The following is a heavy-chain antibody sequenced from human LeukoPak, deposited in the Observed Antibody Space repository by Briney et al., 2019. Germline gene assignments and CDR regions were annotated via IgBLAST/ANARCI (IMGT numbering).Heavy chain of an antibody. D-gene: IGHD3-22*01. CDR1: GFTFSSYA. CDR2: ISGSGSST. J-gene: IGHJ4*02. CDR3: AKDRLSVYSYDSSGYYYFDY. V-gene: IGHV3-23*01. Sequence: GGSLRLSCAASGFTFSSYATSWVRQAPGKGLGWVSTISGSGSSTYYADSVKGRFTISRDNSKNTLYLQINSLRAEDTAVYYCAKDRLSVYSYDSSGYYYFDYWGQGTLVTVSS.